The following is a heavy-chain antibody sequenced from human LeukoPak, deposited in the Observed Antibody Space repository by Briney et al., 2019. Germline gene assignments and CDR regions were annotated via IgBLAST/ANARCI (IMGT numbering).Heavy chain of an antibody. D-gene: IGHD3-10*01. CDR1: GGSISSGGYY. CDR2: IYYSGST. CDR3: ARTSGLLWFGLNWFDP. Sequence: SETLSLTCTVSGGSISSGGYYWSWIRQHPGKGLEWIGYIYYSGSTYYNPSLKSRVTISVDTSKNQFSLKLSSVTAADTVVYYCARTSGLLWFGLNWFDPWGQGTLVTVSS. V-gene: IGHV4-31*03. J-gene: IGHJ5*02.